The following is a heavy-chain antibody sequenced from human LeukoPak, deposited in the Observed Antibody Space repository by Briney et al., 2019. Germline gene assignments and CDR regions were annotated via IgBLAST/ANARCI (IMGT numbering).Heavy chain of an antibody. CDR2: IIPIFGTA. CDR3: ARGEDYDFWSGSRGAFDI. J-gene: IGHJ3*02. CDR1: GGTFSSYA. V-gene: IGHV1-69*01. Sequence: SVKVSCKASGGTFSSYAISWVRQAPGQGLEWMGGIIPIFGTANYAQKFQGRVTITADESTSTAYMELSSLRSEDTAVYYCARGEDYDFWSGSRGAFDIWGQGTMVTVSS. D-gene: IGHD3-3*01.